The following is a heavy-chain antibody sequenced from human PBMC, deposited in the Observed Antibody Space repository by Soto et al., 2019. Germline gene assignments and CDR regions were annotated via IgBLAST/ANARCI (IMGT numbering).Heavy chain of an antibody. CDR2: TSYDGSNN. D-gene: IGHD3-10*01. CDR1: GFTFSSYG. J-gene: IGHJ4*02. Sequence: PGGSLRLSCTASGFTFSSYGMHWVRQAPGTGKEWVAVTSYDGSNNYYADSVMGRFTITRDNSKNTLYLQMNSLRAEETAVSYREQSTFPLESLLDYFDYWGQGTLVTVSS. CDR3: EQSTFPLESLLDYFDY. V-gene: IGHV3-30*18.